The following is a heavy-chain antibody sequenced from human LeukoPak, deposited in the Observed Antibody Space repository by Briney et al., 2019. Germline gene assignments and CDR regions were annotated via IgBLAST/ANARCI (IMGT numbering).Heavy chain of an antibody. CDR1: GYTFTSYG. D-gene: IGHD1-26*01. CDR2: ISAYNGNT. V-gene: IGHV1-18*01. Sequence: ASVEVSCKASGYTFTSYGISWVRQAPGQGLEWMGWISAYNGNTNYAQKLQGRVTMTTDTSTSTAYMELRSLRSDDTAVYYCAREGVIVGARYYYGMDVWGQGTTVTVSS. CDR3: AREGVIVGARYYYGMDV. J-gene: IGHJ6*02.